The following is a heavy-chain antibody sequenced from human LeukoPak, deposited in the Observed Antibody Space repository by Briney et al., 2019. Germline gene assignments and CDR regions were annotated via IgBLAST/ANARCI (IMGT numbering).Heavy chain of an antibody. CDR1: GFTFSSYG. Sequence: PGGSLRLSCAASGFTFSSYGMHWVRQAPGEGLEWGAVISYDGSNKYYADSVKGRFTISRDNSKNTLYLQMNSLRAEDTAVYYCASYDFWSGRGTYYYYGMDLWGQGTTVTVPS. D-gene: IGHD3-3*01. CDR2: ISYDGSNK. CDR3: ASYDFWSGRGTYYYYGMDL. J-gene: IGHJ6*02. V-gene: IGHV3-30*03.